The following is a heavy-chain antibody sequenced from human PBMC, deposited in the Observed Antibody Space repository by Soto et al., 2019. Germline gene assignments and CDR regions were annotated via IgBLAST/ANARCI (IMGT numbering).Heavy chain of an antibody. D-gene: IGHD2-21*01. J-gene: IGHJ4*02. CDR3: ARNGGGLDY. CDR2: IGRSGDT. CDR1: GFTFSSYD. V-gene: IGHV3-13*01. Sequence: GGSLRLSCAASGFTFSSYDIYWVRQGTGKGLEWVSTIGRSGDTNYSDSVKGRFTLSRESAERSSYLQMNSLRDGDTAVYYCARNGGGLDYWGRGTLVTVSS.